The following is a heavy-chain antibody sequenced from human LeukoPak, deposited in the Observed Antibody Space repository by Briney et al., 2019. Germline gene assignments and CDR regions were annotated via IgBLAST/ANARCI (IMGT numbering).Heavy chain of an antibody. D-gene: IGHD3-10*01. Sequence: ASVKVSCKASGGTFSSYAISWVRQAPGQGLEWMGWISAYNGNTNYAQKLQGRVTMTTDTSTSTAYMELRSLRSDDTAVYYCARDGDTMVRGVIVDWGQGTLVTVSS. V-gene: IGHV1-18*01. CDR2: ISAYNGNT. J-gene: IGHJ4*02. CDR1: GGTFSSYA. CDR3: ARDGDTMVRGVIVD.